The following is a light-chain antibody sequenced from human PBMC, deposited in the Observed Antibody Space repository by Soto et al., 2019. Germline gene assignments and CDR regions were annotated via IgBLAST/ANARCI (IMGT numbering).Light chain of an antibody. J-gene: IGKJ2*01. Sequence: DVQMTQSPSTLSASIGDTVTITCRASQTVVSWLAWYHQKPGRPPKLLIYLASIFESGVPSMFSGRGSGTEFTLTISGLQPDDLGTYYCQQYNSYPKTFGEGTKLDI. CDR3: QQYNSYPKT. V-gene: IGKV1-5*03. CDR1: QTVVSW. CDR2: LAS.